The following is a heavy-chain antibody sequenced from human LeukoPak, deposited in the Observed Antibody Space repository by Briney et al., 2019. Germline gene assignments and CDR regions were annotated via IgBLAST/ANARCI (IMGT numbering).Heavy chain of an antibody. J-gene: IGHJ3*02. D-gene: IGHD3-3*01. CDR3: ARDLRSVSRYDVFDI. CDR2: INHNGSEK. CDR1: GYTFSSYW. V-gene: IGHV3-7*03. Sequence: GGSLRLSCAASGYTFSSYWLSWVRQAPGKGLEWVANINHNGSEKYYVDSVKGRFTISRDNAKNSLFLQMNSLRAEDTAVYYCARDLRSVSRYDVFDIWGLGTMVTVSS.